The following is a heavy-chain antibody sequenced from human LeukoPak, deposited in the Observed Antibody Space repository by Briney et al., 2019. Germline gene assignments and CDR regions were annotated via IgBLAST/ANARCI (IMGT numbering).Heavy chain of an antibody. Sequence: PPGGSLRLSCAASGFTFSSYAMSWVRQAPGTGLEWVSAISGSGGNTYYADSVKGRFTISRDNSKNTLYLQMNSLRAEDTAVYYCAKVVGATTGLEDHYYYGMDVWGQGTTVTVSS. CDR2: ISGSGGNT. CDR3: AKVVGATTGLEDHYYYGMDV. CDR1: GFTFSSYA. J-gene: IGHJ6*02. D-gene: IGHD1-26*01. V-gene: IGHV3-23*01.